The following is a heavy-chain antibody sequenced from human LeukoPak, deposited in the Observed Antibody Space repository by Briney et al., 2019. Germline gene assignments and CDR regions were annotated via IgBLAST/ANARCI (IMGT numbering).Heavy chain of an antibody. CDR2: IYHSGST. D-gene: IGHD3-22*01. Sequence: SETLSLTCAVYGYSISSGYYWGWIRQPPGKGLEWIGSIYHSGSTYYNPSLKSRVTISVDTSKNQLSLKLSSVTAADTAVYYCARLYYDSSGSIDYWGQGTLVTVSS. V-gene: IGHV4-38-2*01. CDR3: ARLYYDSSGSIDY. CDR1: GYSISSGYY. J-gene: IGHJ4*02.